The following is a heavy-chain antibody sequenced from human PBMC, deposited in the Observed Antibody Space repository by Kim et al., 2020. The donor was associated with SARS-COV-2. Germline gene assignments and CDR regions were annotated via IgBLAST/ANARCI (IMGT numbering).Heavy chain of an antibody. Sequence: TPSFQGHVAISAAKSISTAYMQWSSLKASDTAMYYCARHPGIAVAGLDYWGQGTLVTVSS. CDR3: ARHPGIAVAGLDY. V-gene: IGHV5-10-1*01. J-gene: IGHJ4*02. D-gene: IGHD6-19*01.